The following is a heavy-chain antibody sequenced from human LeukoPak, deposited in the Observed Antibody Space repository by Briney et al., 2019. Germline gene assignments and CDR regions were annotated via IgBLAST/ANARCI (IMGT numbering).Heavy chain of an antibody. CDR3: ARDRGYSYGFFDY. Sequence: GGSLRLSCAASGFTVRSIYMTWVRQAPGKGLEWVSSFYSGGSSYYADSVKGRFIISRDSSTDTLYLQMNSLRVEGTAVYFCARDRGYSYGFFDYWGQGTLVTVSS. CDR1: GFTVRSIY. CDR2: FYSGGSS. D-gene: IGHD5-18*01. V-gene: IGHV3-53*01. J-gene: IGHJ4*02.